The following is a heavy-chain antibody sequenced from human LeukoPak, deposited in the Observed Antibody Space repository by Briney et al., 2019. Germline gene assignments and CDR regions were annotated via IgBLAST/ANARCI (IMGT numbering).Heavy chain of an antibody. D-gene: IGHD5-18*01. CDR1: GFTFSSYG. Sequence: PGRSLRLSCAASGFTFSSYGMHWVRQAPGKGLEWVAVISYDGSNKYYADSVKGRFTISRDNSKNTLYLQMNSLRAEDTAVYYCAKEPYPRNSLTEYFQHWGQGTLVTVSS. CDR2: ISYDGSNK. J-gene: IGHJ1*01. V-gene: IGHV3-30*18. CDR3: AKEPYPRNSLTEYFQH.